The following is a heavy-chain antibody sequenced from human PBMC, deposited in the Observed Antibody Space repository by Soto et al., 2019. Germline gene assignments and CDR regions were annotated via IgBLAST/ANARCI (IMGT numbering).Heavy chain of an antibody. V-gene: IGHV3-48*01. CDR2: ISSSTSTI. J-gene: IGHJ4*02. CDR1: GFSFRSYS. CDR3: AREDRGSYGVLDY. D-gene: IGHD5-18*01. Sequence: ESGGGLAQPGGSLRLSCAASGFSFRSYSMNWVRQAPGKGLEWISYISSSTSTIYYADSVKGRFTISRDTAKNSLYLQMNSLRGEDTAIYYCAREDRGSYGVLDYWGQGTQVTVSS.